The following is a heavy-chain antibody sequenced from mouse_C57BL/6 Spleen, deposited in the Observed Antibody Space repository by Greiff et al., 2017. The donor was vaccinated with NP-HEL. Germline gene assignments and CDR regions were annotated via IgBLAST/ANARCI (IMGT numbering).Heavy chain of an antibody. CDR1: GYTFTSYW. V-gene: IGHV1-61*01. J-gene: IGHJ2*01. Sequence: QVQLKQPGAELVRPGSSVKLSCKASGYTFTSYWMDWVKQRPGQGLEWIGNIYPSDSETHYNQKFKDKATLTVDKSSSTAYMQLSSLTSEDSAVYYCARTHYYGSSYPFDYWGQGTTLTVSS. CDR2: IYPSDSET. D-gene: IGHD1-1*01. CDR3: ARTHYYGSSYPFDY.